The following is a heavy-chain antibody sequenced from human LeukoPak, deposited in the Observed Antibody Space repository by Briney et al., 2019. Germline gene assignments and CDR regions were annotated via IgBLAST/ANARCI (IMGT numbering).Heavy chain of an antibody. CDR3: AKIDDYYKHFDS. CDR2: ISSRSSYI. Sequence: GGSLRLSCTASDFNFNTYTIDWVRQAPGKGLEWVSSISSRSSYIYYADALRDRFSTSRDNAKNSVYLQMDGLRVEDTAVYYCAKIDDYYKHFDSWGREPWSPSPQ. J-gene: IGHJ4*02. CDR1: DFNFNTYT. V-gene: IGHV3-21*01. D-gene: IGHD2-21*02.